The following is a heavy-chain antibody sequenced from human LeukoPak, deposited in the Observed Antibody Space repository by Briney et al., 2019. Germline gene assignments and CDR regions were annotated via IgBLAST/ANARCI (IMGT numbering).Heavy chain of an antibody. CDR1: GGSFSGYY. V-gene: IGHV4-34*01. J-gene: IGHJ4*02. Sequence: SETLSLTCAVYGGSFSGYYWSWIRQPPGKGLEWIGEINHSGSTNYNPSLKSRVTISVDTSKNQFPLKLSSVTAADTAVYYCARGPLYYDILTGYYTTTIEGWFGYWGQGTLVTVSS. CDR2: INHSGST. D-gene: IGHD3-9*01. CDR3: ARGPLYYDILTGYYTTTIEGWFGY.